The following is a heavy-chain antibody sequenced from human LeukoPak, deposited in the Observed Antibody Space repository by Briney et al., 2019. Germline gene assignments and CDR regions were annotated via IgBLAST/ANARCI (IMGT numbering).Heavy chain of an antibody. J-gene: IGHJ4*02. CDR3: ARTYYYGSGDFDY. CDR1: GGSISSGDYY. V-gene: IGHV4-30-4*01. Sequence: PSETLSLTCTVSGGSISSGDYYWSWTRQPPGKGLEWIGYIYYSGSTYYNPSLKSRVTISVDTSKNQFSLKLSPVTAADTAVYYCARTYYYGSGDFDYWGQGTLVTVSS. D-gene: IGHD3-10*01. CDR2: IYYSGST.